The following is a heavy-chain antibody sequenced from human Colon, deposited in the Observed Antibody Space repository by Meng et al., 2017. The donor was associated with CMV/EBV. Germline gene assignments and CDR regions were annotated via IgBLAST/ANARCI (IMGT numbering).Heavy chain of an antibody. CDR1: ALTFTGYA. CDR2: ISYDGSSD. J-gene: IGHJ4*01. D-gene: IGHD5-18*01. Sequence: GESLKISCAASALTFTGYAMHWVRQAPGKGLEWVAVISYDGSSDYYADSVKGRFTISRDNSKNTLYLQVSSLRAEDTAVYYCARHNTKYGYGRDYFEYWGQGVLVTVSS. CDR3: ARHNTKYGYGRDYFEY. V-gene: IGHV3-30-3*01.